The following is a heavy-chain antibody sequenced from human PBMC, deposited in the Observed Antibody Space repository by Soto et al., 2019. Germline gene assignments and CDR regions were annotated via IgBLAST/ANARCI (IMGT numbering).Heavy chain of an antibody. CDR3: ARDPYSSGWHHDAFDI. D-gene: IGHD6-19*01. CDR2: INAGNGNT. Sequence: ASVKVSGKASGYTFTSYAMHWVRQAPGQRLEWMGWINAGNGNTKYSQKFQGRVTITRDTSASAAYMELSSLRSEDTAVYYCARDPYSSGWHHDAFDIWGQGTMVTVSS. CDR1: GYTFTSYA. V-gene: IGHV1-3*01. J-gene: IGHJ3*02.